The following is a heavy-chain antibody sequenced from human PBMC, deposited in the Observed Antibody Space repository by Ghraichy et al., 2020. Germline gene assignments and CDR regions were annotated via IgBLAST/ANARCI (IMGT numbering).Heavy chain of an antibody. CDR2: ISYDGSNK. CDR1: GFTFSSYG. CDR3: AKDQVVGATSKGYYYYYYMDV. J-gene: IGHJ6*03. D-gene: IGHD1-26*01. V-gene: IGHV3-30*18. Sequence: GGSLRLSCAASGFTFSSYGMHWVRQAPGKGLEWVAVISYDGSNKYYADSVKGRFTISRDNSKNTLYLQMNSLRAEDTAVYYCAKDQVVGATSKGYYYYYYMDVWGKGTTVTVSS.